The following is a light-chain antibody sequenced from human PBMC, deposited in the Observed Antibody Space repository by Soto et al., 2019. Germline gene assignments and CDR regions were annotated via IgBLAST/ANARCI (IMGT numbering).Light chain of an antibody. J-gene: IGKJ5*01. V-gene: IGKV3-15*01. CDR3: QQYKNWPPVT. Sequence: IVMSKSPATLSLKQGERATLCCRASQRVSSTLAWSQPKPGQAPRLLIYGASTRATGIPARFSGSGSGTEFTLTISSLQSEDFAVYYCQQYKNWPPVTFGQGTRLEI. CDR2: GAS. CDR1: QRVSST.